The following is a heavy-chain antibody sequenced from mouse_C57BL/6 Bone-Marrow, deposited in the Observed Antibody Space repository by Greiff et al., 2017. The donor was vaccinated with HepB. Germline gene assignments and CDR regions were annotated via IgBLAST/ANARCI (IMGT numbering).Heavy chain of an antibody. CDR3: ARVGQLGGFAY. D-gene: IGHD4-1*02. J-gene: IGHJ3*01. CDR2: ISDGGSYT. CDR1: GFTFSSYA. Sequence: EVQVVESGGGLVKPGGSLKLSCAASGFTFSSYAMSWVRQTPEKRLEWVATISDGGSYTYYPDNVKGRFTISRDNAKNNLYLQMSHLKSEDTAMYYCARVGQLGGFAYWGQGTLVTVSA. V-gene: IGHV5-4*01.